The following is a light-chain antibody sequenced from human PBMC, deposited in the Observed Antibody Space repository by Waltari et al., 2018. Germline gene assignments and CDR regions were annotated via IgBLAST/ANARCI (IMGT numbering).Light chain of an antibody. Sequence: EIVLTQSPGTLSLSPGEGATLSCRTSQTIRTTYLAWYQQKPGQAPTLLIYGAFTRATGIPDRFTGSGSGTDFSLTISSLVPEDFATYYCQQYDVSPLTFGGGTKVEIK. V-gene: IGKV3-20*01. CDR3: QQYDVSPLT. CDR2: GAF. CDR1: QTIRTTY. J-gene: IGKJ4*01.